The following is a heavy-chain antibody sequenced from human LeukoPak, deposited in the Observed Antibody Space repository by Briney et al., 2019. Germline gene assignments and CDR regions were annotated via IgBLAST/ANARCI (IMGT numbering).Heavy chain of an antibody. CDR1: GYTFTSYD. J-gene: IGHJ6*02. CDR2: ISAYNGNT. CDR3: V. V-gene: IGHV1-18*01. Sequence: ASVKVSCKASGYTFTSYDINWVRQAPGQGLEWMGWISAYNGNTNYAQKLQGRVTMTTDTYTAVYYCAREREMGDYYYYGMDVWGQGTTVTVSS. D-gene: IGHD3-10*01.